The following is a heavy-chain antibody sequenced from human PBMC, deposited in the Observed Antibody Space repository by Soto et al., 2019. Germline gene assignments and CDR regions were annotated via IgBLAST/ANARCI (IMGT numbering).Heavy chain of an antibody. CDR2: IYSNGSP. CDR3: ARVVIVPAARGHYNYFYMDV. CDR1: GGSISGYY. J-gene: IGHJ6*03. V-gene: IGHV4-59*08. D-gene: IGHD2-2*01. Sequence: KTSETLSLTCTVSGGSISGYYWSWIRQPPGKGLEWIGYIYSNGSPNYNPSLKGRAAISVDTSENQTSLRLSSVTAADTAVYYCARVVIVPAARGHYNYFYMDVWGKGTTVTVSS.